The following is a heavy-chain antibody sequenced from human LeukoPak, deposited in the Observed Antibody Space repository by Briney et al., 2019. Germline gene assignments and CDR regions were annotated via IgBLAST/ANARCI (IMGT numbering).Heavy chain of an antibody. V-gene: IGHV4-34*01. D-gene: IGHD1-26*01. CDR2: INHSGST. CDR3: ARTYSGSLDY. Sequence: PSETLSLTCAVYGGSFSGYYWSWIRQPPGKGLEWIGEINHSGSTNYNPSLKRRVTISVDKSKNQFSLKLSSVTAADTAVYYCARTYSGSLDYWGQGTLVTVSS. J-gene: IGHJ4*02. CDR1: GGSFSGYY.